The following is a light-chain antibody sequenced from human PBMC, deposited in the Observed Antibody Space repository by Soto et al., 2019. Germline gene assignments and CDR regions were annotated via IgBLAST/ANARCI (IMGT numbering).Light chain of an antibody. CDR3: QQYSIWRT. Sequence: EIVLTQSPGTLSVSPGERATLSCRASQSVSSSYLAWYQQKAGQAPRLLIYGASTRATGIPARFSGSGSGTEFTLTISSLQPEDFAVYYCQQYSIWRTFGQGTKVDIK. V-gene: IGKV3-15*01. CDR2: GAS. J-gene: IGKJ1*01. CDR1: QSVSSSY.